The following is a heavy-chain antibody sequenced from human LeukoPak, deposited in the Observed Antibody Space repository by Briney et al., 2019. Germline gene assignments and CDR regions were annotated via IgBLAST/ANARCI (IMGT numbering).Heavy chain of an antibody. D-gene: IGHD2-15*01. V-gene: IGHV3-48*03. CDR1: GFTFNNHE. J-gene: IGHJ3*02. Sequence: PGGSLRLSCAASGFTFNNHEMNWVRRAPGKGLEWVSYIGSSVSAIYYADSVKGGFTISRDDGDNSLHLQMNSLRAEDTAVYYCARGGYCSGGTCYWLNAFDIWGQGTVVTVSS. CDR3: ARGGYCSGGTCYWLNAFDI. CDR2: IGSSVSAI.